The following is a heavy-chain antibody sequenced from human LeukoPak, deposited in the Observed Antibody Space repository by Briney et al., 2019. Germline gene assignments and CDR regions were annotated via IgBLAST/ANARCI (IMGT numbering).Heavy chain of an antibody. CDR1: GGTFSSYT. D-gene: IGHD1-26*01. CDR2: IIPILGIA. J-gene: IGHJ4*02. CDR3: ARDLGVGATSPIYYFDY. Sequence: GASVKVSCKASGGTFSSYTISWVRQAPGQGLEWMGRIIPILGIANYAQKFQGRVTITADKSTSTAYMELSSLRSEDTAVYYCARDLGVGATSPIYYFDYWGQGTLVTVSS. V-gene: IGHV1-69*04.